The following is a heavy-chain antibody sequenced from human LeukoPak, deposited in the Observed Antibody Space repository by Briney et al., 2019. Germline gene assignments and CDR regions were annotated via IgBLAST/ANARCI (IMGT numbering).Heavy chain of an antibody. CDR3: AREGASYFDY. V-gene: IGHV3-30-3*01. D-gene: IGHD3-16*01. J-gene: IGHJ4*02. Sequence: GGSLRLSCAASGFTFSSYAMHWVRQAPGKGLEWVAVISYDGSNKYYADSVKGRFTISRDNSKNTLYLQMNSLRAEDTAVYYCAREGASYFDYWGQATPVTVSS. CDR1: GFTFSSYA. CDR2: ISYDGSNK.